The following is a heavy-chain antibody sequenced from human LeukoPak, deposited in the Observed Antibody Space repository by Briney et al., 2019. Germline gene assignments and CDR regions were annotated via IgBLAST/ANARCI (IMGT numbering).Heavy chain of an antibody. J-gene: IGHJ6*02. CDR3: ARDTHLYGSGSNYGMDV. Sequence: ASVKVSCKASGGTFSSYAISWVRQAPGQGLEWMGGIIPIFGTANYAQKLQGRVTITADESTSTAYMELSSLRSEDTAVYYCARDTHLYGSGSNYGMDVWGQGTTVTVSS. CDR1: GGTFSSYA. CDR2: IIPIFGTA. D-gene: IGHD3-10*01. V-gene: IGHV1-69*13.